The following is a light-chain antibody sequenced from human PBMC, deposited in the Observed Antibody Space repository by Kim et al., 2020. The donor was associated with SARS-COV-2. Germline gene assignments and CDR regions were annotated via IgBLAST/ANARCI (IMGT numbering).Light chain of an antibody. CDR2: YDS. V-gene: IGLV3-21*04. CDR3: QVWDSVTNHRV. J-gene: IGLJ3*02. Sequence: SYELTQPPSVSVAPGETATITCEGDNIGRKSVHWYQQKPAQAPVLVISYDSDRPSGIPERFSGSNSGNPATLTSSRVEAGDEADYFCQVWDSVTNHRVFGGGTQLTVL. CDR1: NIGRKS.